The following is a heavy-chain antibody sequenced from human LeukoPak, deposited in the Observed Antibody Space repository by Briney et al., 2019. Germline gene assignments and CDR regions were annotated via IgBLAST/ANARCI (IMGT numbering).Heavy chain of an antibody. CDR2: INSDGSST. Sequence: GGSLRLSCAASGFTFSSYWMHWVRQAPGKGLVWVSRINSDGSSTSYADSVKGRFTISRDNSKSVMHLQMDSLRVEDTAVYYCARVVEQHVAYYYGLDVWGQGTTVTVS. D-gene: IGHD3-10*01. CDR1: GFTFSSYW. CDR3: ARVVEQHVAYYYGLDV. J-gene: IGHJ6*02. V-gene: IGHV3-74*01.